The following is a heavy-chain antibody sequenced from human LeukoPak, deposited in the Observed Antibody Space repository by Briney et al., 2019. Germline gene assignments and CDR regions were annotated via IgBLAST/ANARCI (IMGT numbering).Heavy chain of an antibody. V-gene: IGHV3-48*01. D-gene: IGHD6-19*01. J-gene: IGHJ3*02. Sequence: GGSLRLSCAASGFTFSSYSMNWVRQAPGKGLEWVSYISSSSSTIYYADSVKGRFTISRDNAKNSLYLQMNSLRAEDTAVYYCARDLDQWLVRWDAFDIWGQGTMVTVSS. CDR1: GFTFSSYS. CDR3: ARDLDQWLVRWDAFDI. CDR2: ISSSSSTI.